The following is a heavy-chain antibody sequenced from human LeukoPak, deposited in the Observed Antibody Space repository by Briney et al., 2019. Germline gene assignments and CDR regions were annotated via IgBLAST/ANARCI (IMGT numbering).Heavy chain of an antibody. CDR1: GGSFTSSIYY. Sequence: PWETLSLTCTVSGGSFTSSIYYWGWIRQPPGKELEWIGSIYYNGSTYYNPSLKSRVTISVDTSKKQFSLKLSSVTAADSAVYYCTREGSGSLFYYGMDVWGQGTTVTVSS. CDR3: TREGSGSLFYYGMDV. CDR2: IYYNGST. V-gene: IGHV4-39*02. D-gene: IGHD3-10*01. J-gene: IGHJ6*02.